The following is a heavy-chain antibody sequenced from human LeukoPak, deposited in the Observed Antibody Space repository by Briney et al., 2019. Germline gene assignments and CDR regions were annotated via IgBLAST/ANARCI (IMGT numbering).Heavy chain of an antibody. CDR3: ARGSSPMTTADY. D-gene: IGHD4-17*01. CDR2: INHSGST. Sequence: TSETLSLTCAVYGGSFSGYYWSWIRRPPGKGLEWIGEINHSGSTNYNPSLKSRVTISVDTSKNQFSLKLSSVTAADTAVYYCARGSSPMTTADYWGQGTLVTVSS. J-gene: IGHJ4*02. V-gene: IGHV4-34*01. CDR1: GGSFSGYY.